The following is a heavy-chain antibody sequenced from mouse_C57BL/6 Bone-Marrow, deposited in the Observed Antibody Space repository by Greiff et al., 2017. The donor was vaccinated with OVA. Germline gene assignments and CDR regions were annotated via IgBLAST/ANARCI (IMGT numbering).Heavy chain of an antibody. J-gene: IGHJ4*01. D-gene: IGHD2-4*01. V-gene: IGHV1-55*01. CDR2: IYHGSGST. Sequence: QVQLQQSGAELVKPGASVKMSCKASGYTFTSYWITWVKQRPGQGLEWIGDIYHGSGSTNYNEKFKSQATLTVDTSSSTAYMQLSSLTSEDAAVYFCARRCDYDWDYYAMDYWGQGTSVTVSS. CDR3: ARRCDYDWDYYAMDY. CDR1: GYTFTSYW.